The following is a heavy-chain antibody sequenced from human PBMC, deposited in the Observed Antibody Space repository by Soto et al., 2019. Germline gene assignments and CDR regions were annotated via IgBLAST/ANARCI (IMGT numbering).Heavy chain of an antibody. CDR3: ATLYCYDSSGSAFDI. J-gene: IGHJ3*02. CDR2: FDPEDGET. V-gene: IGHV1-24*01. D-gene: IGHD3-22*01. Sequence: ASVTVSCQVSGYTLTDLSMHWVRQAPGKGLEWMGGFDPEDGETIYAQKFQGRVTMTEDTSTDTAYMELSSLRSEDTAVYYCATLYCYDSSGSAFDIWGQGTMVTVSS. CDR1: GYTLTDLS.